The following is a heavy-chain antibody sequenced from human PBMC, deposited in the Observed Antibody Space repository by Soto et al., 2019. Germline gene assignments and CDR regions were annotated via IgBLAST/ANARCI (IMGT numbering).Heavy chain of an antibody. CDR2: INPRFGDT. J-gene: IGHJ6*02. Sequence: QVQLVQSGAELKEPGDSVRVSCEASGYTFTAYYIHWVRQAPGQGLGWMGWINPRFGDTSYAQDFQGRVCMTRDTSISTVYMELSRLTSDDTAIYYCARNMDYYYGPGSGNGHGFWGQGTTVTVFS. V-gene: IGHV1-2*02. CDR3: ARNMDYYYGPGSGNGHGF. CDR1: GYTFTAYY. D-gene: IGHD3-10*01.